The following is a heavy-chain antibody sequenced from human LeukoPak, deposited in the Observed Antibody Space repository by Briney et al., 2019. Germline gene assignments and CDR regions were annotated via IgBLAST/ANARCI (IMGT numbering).Heavy chain of an antibody. CDR2: ISGRGVST. CDR1: GFTFSTYA. Sequence: GSLRLSCAASGFTFSTYAMSWVRQAPGKGLEWVSAISGRGVSTSYAGSVRGRFTISRDNSKNTLYLQMNSLRAEDTAVYYCAKAASGNWNDVSDYWGQGTLVTVSS. D-gene: IGHD1-20*01. V-gene: IGHV3-23*01. J-gene: IGHJ4*02. CDR3: AKAASGNWNDVSDY.